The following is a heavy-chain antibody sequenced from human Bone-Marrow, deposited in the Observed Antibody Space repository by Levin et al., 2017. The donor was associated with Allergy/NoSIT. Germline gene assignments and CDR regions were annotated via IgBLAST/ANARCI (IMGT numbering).Heavy chain of an antibody. Sequence: GESLKISCKASGYTFTSYAMHWVRQAPGQRLEWMGWINAGNGNTKYSQKFQGRVTITRDTSASTAYMELSSLRSEDTAVYYCARGYYDFWSGYHPGGRGGAFDSWGQGTMVTVSS. CDR2: INAGNGNT. D-gene: IGHD3-3*01. CDR3: ARGYYDFWSGYHPGGRGGAFDS. J-gene: IGHJ3*02. CDR1: GYTFTSYA. V-gene: IGHV1-3*01.